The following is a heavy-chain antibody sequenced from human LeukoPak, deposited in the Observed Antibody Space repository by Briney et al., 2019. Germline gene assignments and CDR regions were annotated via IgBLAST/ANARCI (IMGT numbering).Heavy chain of an antibody. V-gene: IGHV4-59*02. Sequence: SETLSLTCTVSGGSVSSYYWSWIRQPPGKGLEWIGYIYYSGSTNYNPSLESRVTISVDTSKNQFSLKLSSVTAADTAVYYCARDIAAAGTHFDYWGQGILVTVSS. CDR1: GGSVSSYY. J-gene: IGHJ4*02. D-gene: IGHD6-13*01. CDR3: ARDIAAAGTHFDY. CDR2: IYYSGST.